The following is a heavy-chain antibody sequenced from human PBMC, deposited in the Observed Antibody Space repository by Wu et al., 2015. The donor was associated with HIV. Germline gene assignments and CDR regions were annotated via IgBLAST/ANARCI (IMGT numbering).Heavy chain of an antibody. D-gene: IGHD2-15*01. Sequence: QVQLVQSGAEVKKPRSSVKVSCKTSRGSFSSYAISWVRQAPGQGLEWMGRIIPLFGAPNFAQKFQGRFTINADESTSTVYMDLSSLRSEDTAVYYCARSSFAGSSGSWYSFDYWGQGTLVTVSS. J-gene: IGHJ4*02. CDR1: RGSFSSYA. CDR3: ARSSFAGSSGSWYSFDY. CDR2: IIPLFGAP. V-gene: IGHV1-69*13.